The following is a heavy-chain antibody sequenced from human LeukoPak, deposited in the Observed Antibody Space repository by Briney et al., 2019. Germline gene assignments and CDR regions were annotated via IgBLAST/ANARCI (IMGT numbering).Heavy chain of an antibody. J-gene: IGHJ4*02. D-gene: IGHD3-22*01. V-gene: IGHV3-23*01. CDR2: ISGSGGST. CDR3: AKDLDSSVYYFDY. CDR1: GFTFSSYG. Sequence: GGSLRLSCAASGFTFSSYGMHWVRQAPGKGLEWVSAISGSGGSTYYADSVKGRFTISRDNSKNTLYLQMNSLRAEDTAVYYCAKDLDSSVYYFDYWGQGTLVTVSS.